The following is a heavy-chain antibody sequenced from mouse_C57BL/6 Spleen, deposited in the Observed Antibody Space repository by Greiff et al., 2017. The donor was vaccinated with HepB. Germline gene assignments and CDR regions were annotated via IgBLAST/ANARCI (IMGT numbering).Heavy chain of an antibody. CDR1: GFTFSSYG. J-gene: IGHJ2*01. D-gene: IGHD1-1*01. V-gene: IGHV5-6*02. Sequence: EVKLVESGGDLVKPGGSLKLSCAASGFTFSSYGMSWVRQTPDKRLEWVATISSGGSYTYYPDSVKGRFTISRDNAKNTLYLQMSSLKSEDTAMYYCARRGGGSNYEYFDYWGQGTTLTVSS. CDR2: ISSGGSYT. CDR3: ARRGGGSNYEYFDY.